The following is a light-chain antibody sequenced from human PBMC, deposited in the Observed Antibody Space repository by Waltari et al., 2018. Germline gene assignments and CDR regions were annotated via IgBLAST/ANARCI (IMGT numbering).Light chain of an antibody. CDR1: SGRVVANS. Sequence: NFMLTQSHSVSESPGTTVTISCTRTSGRVVANSMQWYQQRPGSAPTLVIYENIQRPSGVPDRFSGSIDSSSNSASLTISGLKTEDEADYYCQSYDNNIWLFGGGTKLTVL. V-gene: IGLV6-57*03. CDR2: ENI. J-gene: IGLJ3*02. CDR3: QSYDNNIWL.